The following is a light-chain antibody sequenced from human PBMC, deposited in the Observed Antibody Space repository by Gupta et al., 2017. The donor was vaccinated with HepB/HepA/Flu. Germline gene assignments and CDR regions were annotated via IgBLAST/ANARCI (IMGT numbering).Light chain of an antibody. CDR1: SSNIGAGYD. J-gene: IGLJ3*02. CDR2: GNS. Sequence: QSVLTQPPSVSGAPGQRVTISCTESSSNIGAGYDVHWYQQLPGTAPKLLIYGNSNRPSGVPDRFSGSKSGTSASLAITGLQAEDEADYYCQSYDSSLSGSGVFGGGTKLTVL. V-gene: IGLV1-40*01. CDR3: QSYDSSLSGSGV.